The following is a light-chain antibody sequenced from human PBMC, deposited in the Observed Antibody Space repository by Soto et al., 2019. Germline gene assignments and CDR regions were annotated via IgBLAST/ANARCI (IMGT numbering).Light chain of an antibody. CDR2: DVS. Sequence: QAVLTQPASVSGSPVQSITISCTGASSDVGNYNYVSWYQQHPGKAPKLIIYDVSNRPSGVSNRFSGSKSGNTASLTISGLQAEEEADYYCCSYAGRYTFDFGTGTKVTVL. CDR3: CSYAGRYTFD. CDR1: SSDVGNYNY. V-gene: IGLV2-14*03. J-gene: IGLJ1*01.